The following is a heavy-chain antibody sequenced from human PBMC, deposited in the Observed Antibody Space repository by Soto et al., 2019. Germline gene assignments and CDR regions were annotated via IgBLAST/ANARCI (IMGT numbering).Heavy chain of an antibody. J-gene: IGHJ4*02. CDR3: ARLKTYDILNKSHY. D-gene: IGHD3-9*01. CDR1: GASIGTSNW. Sequence: SETLSLTCAVSGASIGTSNWWSWVRQSPGKGLEWIGEIHDSGSTKYNPSLKSRVTISLDKSKNQFSLNVSSVTAADTAVYYCARLKTYDILNKSHYSGQGSLVT. V-gene: IGHV4-4*02. CDR2: IHDSGST.